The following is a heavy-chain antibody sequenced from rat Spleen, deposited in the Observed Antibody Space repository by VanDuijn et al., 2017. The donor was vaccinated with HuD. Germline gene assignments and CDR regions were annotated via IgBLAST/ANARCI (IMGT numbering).Heavy chain of an antibody. V-gene: IGHV5-20*01. CDR3: TTGQQGYFDY. CDR1: GFTFNDHF. J-gene: IGHJ2*01. CDR2: ISSDGGST. D-gene: IGHD1-2*01. Sequence: EVLLVESNGGLVQPGRSLKLSCAASGFTFNDHFMAWVRQAPTKGLEWVATISSDGGSTYYRDSVKGRFTISRDNAKSTLYLQMDSLRSEDTATYYCTTGQQGYFDYWGQGVMVTVSS.